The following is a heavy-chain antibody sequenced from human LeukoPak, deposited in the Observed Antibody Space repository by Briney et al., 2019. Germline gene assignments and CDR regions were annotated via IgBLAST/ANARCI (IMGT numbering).Heavy chain of an antibody. Sequence: GRSLRLSCVASGFTFSSYGMHWVRQAPGKGLEWVAVIWYDGSNKYYADSVKGRFTISRDNSKNTLYLQMNSLRAEDTAVYYCARGLQTTTYPKYNWFDPWGQGTLVTVSS. J-gene: IGHJ5*02. CDR2: IWYDGSNK. CDR3: ARGLQTTTYPKYNWFDP. CDR1: GFTFSSYG. V-gene: IGHV3-33*01. D-gene: IGHD1-1*01.